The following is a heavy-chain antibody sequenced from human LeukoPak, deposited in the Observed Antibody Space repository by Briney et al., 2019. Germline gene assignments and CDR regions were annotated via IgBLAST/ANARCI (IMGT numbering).Heavy chain of an antibody. Sequence: GGSLRLSCAASGLTFSSYGMQWVRQAPGKGLEWVAVIWPDGSNKYYGDSVKGRFTISRDNAKNTLYLQMNSLRAEDTAVYYCARNRPAYYFDYWGQGTLVTVSS. V-gene: IGHV3-33*01. J-gene: IGHJ4*02. CDR3: ARNRPAYYFDY. CDR2: IWPDGSNK. CDR1: GLTFSSYG.